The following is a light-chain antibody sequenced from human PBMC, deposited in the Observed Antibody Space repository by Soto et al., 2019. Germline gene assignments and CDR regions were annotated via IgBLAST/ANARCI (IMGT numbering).Light chain of an antibody. CDR1: QTITEW. CDR3: QHYDSSSAT. Sequence: DIQMTQSPSTLSASVGDRVTLTCRASQTITEWLAWYQQKPGRAPKLLIYDVSTLESGVPSRFSGSGSGTEFTLTISSLQPDDFATYYCQHYDSSSATFGQGTKVEVK. V-gene: IGKV1-5*01. J-gene: IGKJ1*01. CDR2: DVS.